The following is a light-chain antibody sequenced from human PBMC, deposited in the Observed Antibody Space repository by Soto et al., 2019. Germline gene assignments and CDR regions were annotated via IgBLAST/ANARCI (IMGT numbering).Light chain of an antibody. Sequence: DIQMTQSPSSLSASVGDRVTITCQASQDITNYLNWYQQKPGKAPKLLIYDASHLETGVPSRFSGSGSGTDFTFTISSLQPKDFATYYCQQYDNLPLLTFGGGTRVEIK. V-gene: IGKV1-33*01. CDR2: DAS. CDR1: QDITNY. CDR3: QQYDNLPLLT. J-gene: IGKJ4*01.